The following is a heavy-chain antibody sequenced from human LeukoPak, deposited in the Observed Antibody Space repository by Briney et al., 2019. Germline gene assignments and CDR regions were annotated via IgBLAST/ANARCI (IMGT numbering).Heavy chain of an antibody. CDR3: ARAGRFGESFRDYYYYIDV. Sequence: GGSLRLSCAASGFTFSTYSMNWVRQAPGKGLEWVSSISSSSTYIYYGDSVKGRFTISRDDAKNSLYLQMNSLRAEDTAVYFCARAGRFGESFRDYYYYIDVWGKGTTVTVSS. J-gene: IGHJ6*03. CDR2: ISSSSTYI. CDR1: GFTFSTYS. V-gene: IGHV3-21*01. D-gene: IGHD3-10*01.